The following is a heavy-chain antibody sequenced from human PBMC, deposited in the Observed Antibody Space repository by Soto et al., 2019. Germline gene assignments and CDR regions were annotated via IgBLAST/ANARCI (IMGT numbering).Heavy chain of an antibody. J-gene: IGHJ3*02. V-gene: IGHV1-46*01. CDR3: ASEAGAFDI. CDR1: GYTFTSYY. CDR2: FSPSGDIT. Sequence: QVQLVQSGAEVKKPGASVKVSCKASGYTFTSYYMHWVRQAPGQGLEWMGVFSPSGDITTYAQKFQGRVTMTRDTSTSTVYMELSSLRSEDTAVYYCASEAGAFDIWGQGTMVTVSS.